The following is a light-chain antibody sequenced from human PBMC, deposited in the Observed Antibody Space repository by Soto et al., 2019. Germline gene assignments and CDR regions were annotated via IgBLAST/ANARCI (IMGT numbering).Light chain of an antibody. J-gene: IGKJ5*01. CDR1: QSLLHSNGHNS. CDR3: IQALQTPPT. V-gene: IGKV2-28*01. Sequence: DIVMTQSPLSLPVTPGEPASISCRSSQSLLHSNGHNSMDWYLQKPGQSPQLLIYLGSNRASGVPDRFSGSGSGTDFTLKISRVDAEDVGVYYCIQALQTPPTFGQGTRLEIK. CDR2: LGS.